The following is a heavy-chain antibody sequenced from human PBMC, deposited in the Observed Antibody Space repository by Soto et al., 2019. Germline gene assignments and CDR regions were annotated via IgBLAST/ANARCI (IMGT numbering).Heavy chain of an antibody. CDR1: GFSFNSYD. D-gene: IGHD5-12*01. J-gene: IGHJ4*01. Sequence: EVQLLESGGGLVQPGGSLRLSCAASGFSFNSYDMVWVRQAPGKGLEWVSVISARGGSSYFADSVKGRFTISRDNSKNVLSLEMNSLSAEDTAIYFWAKGSIEYSASVDNWGHGTLVLVSS. CDR3: AKGSIEYSASVDN. V-gene: IGHV3-23*01. CDR2: ISARGGSS.